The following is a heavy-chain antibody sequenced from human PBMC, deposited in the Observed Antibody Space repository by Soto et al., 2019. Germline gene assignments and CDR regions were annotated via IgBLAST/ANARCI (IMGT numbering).Heavy chain of an antibody. Sequence: GGSLRLSCAASGFTVSSNYMSWVRQAPGKGLEWVSVIYSGGSTYYADSVKGRFTISRDNSKNTLYLQMNSLRAEDTAVYYCARVLLEWQDTNWFDPWGQGTLVTVSS. CDR3: ARVLLEWQDTNWFDP. D-gene: IGHD3-3*01. CDR2: IYSGGST. V-gene: IGHV3-53*01. CDR1: GFTVSSNY. J-gene: IGHJ5*02.